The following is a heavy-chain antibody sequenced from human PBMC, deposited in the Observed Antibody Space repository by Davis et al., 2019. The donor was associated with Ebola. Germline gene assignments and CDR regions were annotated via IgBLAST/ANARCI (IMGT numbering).Heavy chain of an antibody. J-gene: IGHJ6*02. CDR3: ARDWYDFWSGYYYYYGMDV. CDR2: ISSSGSTI. V-gene: IGHV3-11*04. D-gene: IGHD3-3*01. CDR1: GFTVSSNY. Sequence: GGSLRLSCAASGFTVSSNYMSWVRQAPGKGLEWVSYISSSGSTIYYADSVKGRFTISRDNAKNSLYLQMNSLRAEDTAVYYCARDWYDFWSGYYYYYGMDVWGQGTTVTVSS.